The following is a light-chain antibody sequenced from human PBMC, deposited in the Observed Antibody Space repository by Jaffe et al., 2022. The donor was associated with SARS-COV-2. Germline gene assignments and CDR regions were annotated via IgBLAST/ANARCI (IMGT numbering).Light chain of an antibody. V-gene: IGLV1-36*01. CDR1: TSNIGNNA. CDR2: YDN. J-gene: IGLJ3*02. CDR3: AAWDDSLRGRV. Sequence: QSVLTQPPSMSEAPRQRVTISCSGSTSNIGNNAVNWYQQLPGKAPKLLIYYDNLLPSGVSDRFSGSKSGTSASLAISDLQSEDEADYYCAAWDDSLRGRVFGGGTRLTVL.